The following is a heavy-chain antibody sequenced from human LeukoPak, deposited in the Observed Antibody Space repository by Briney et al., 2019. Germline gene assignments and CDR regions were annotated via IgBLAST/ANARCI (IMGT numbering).Heavy chain of an antibody. CDR1: GGSLTTFC. Sequence: SETLSLTCTVSGGSLTTFCWSWIRQPAGKGLEWIGRIYTSGTTNYNPSLKSRVTMSVDTSKNQFSLNLTSVTAADTAVYYCAREGTTRPLDYWGQGTLLTVSS. D-gene: IGHD1-1*01. J-gene: IGHJ4*02. CDR2: IYTSGTT. V-gene: IGHV4-4*07. CDR3: AREGTTRPLDY.